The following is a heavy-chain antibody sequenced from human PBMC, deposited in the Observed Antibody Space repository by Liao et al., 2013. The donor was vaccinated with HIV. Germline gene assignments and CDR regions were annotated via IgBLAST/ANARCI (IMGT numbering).Heavy chain of an antibody. V-gene: IGHV4-34*01. D-gene: IGHD6-13*01. J-gene: IGHJ4*02. Sequence: QVQLQQWGAGLLKPSETLSLTCAVYGGSFSGYYWSWIRQPPGKGLEWIGEINHSGSTNYNPSLKSRVTISVDTSKNQFSLKLSSVTAADTAVYYCARGRRYSSSWYGAIDYWGQGNPWSPSPQ. CDR3: ARGRRYSSSWYGAIDY. CDR2: INHSGST. CDR1: GGSFSGYY.